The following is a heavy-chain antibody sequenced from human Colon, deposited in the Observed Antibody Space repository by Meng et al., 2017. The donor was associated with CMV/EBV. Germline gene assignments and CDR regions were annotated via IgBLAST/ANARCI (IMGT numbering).Heavy chain of an antibody. CDR1: GFTFRDHW. Sequence: GESLKISCTGSGFTFRDHWIAWVRQTPGKGLEWMGIIYPADSDTRYSPSFQGHVTISADKSISTAYLQWSSLKASDTAMYYCTRGGLADFDFWGQGSLVTVSS. D-gene: IGHD3-16*01. V-gene: IGHV5-51*01. J-gene: IGHJ4*02. CDR3: TRGGLADFDF. CDR2: IYPADSDT.